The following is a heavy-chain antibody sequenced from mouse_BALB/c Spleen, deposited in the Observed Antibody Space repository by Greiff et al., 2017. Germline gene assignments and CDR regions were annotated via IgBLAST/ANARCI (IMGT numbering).Heavy chain of an antibody. Sequence: VKVVESGAELVRPGSSVKISCKASGYAFSSYWMNWVKQRPGQGLEWIGQIYPGDGDTNYNGKFKGKATLTADKSSSTAYMQLSSLTSEDSAVYFCARLGRFDYWGQGTTLTVSS. V-gene: IGHV1-80*01. CDR3: ARLGRFDY. CDR2: IYPGDGDT. J-gene: IGHJ2*01. CDR1: GYAFSSYW. D-gene: IGHD4-1*01.